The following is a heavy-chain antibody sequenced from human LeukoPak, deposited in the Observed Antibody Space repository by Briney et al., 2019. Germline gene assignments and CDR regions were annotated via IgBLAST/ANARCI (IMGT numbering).Heavy chain of an antibody. J-gene: IGHJ6*03. Sequence: SETLSLTCTVSGGSTSSGDYYWRWIRQPPGKGLEWIGYIYYSGSTYYNPSLKSRVTISVDTSKNQFSLKLSSVTAADTAVYYCARGRIAATHYYYYYYMDVWGKGTTVTVSS. V-gene: IGHV4-30-4*08. CDR1: GGSTSSGDYY. CDR3: ARGRIAATHYYYYYYMDV. D-gene: IGHD2-15*01. CDR2: IYYSGST.